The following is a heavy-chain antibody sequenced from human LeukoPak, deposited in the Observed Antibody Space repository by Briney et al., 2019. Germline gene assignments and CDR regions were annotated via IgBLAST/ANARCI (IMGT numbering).Heavy chain of an antibody. V-gene: IGHV3-21*01. D-gene: IGHD6-13*01. CDR2: ISSGSSYM. CDR1: GLTFENYS. Sequence: GGSLRLSCAASGLTFENYSLAWVRQAPGKGLEWVSSISSGSSYMYYTDSVKGRFTISRDNAKNSVYLQMNSLRAEDTAAYYCARAYSSSWYVYWYFDLWGRGTLVTVSS. J-gene: IGHJ2*01. CDR3: ARAYSSSWYVYWYFDL.